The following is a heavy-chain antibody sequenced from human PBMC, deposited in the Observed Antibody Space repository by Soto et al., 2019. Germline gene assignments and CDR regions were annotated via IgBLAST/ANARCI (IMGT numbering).Heavy chain of an antibody. CDR3: GRESRYRSTTCCSPEPVFDI. D-gene: IGHD2-2*01. CDR2: ISYDGSNR. J-gene: IGHJ3*02. CDR1: GFTFGAYA. V-gene: IGHV3-30-3*01. Sequence: QVQLVESGGGVVQPGRSLRLSCAASGFTFGAYAMHWVRQAPGKGLEWVAVISYDGSNRYYADSVKGRLTISRDNSTHTLYLQMHSLRAGDTAVYACGRESRYRSTTCCSPEPVFDIWGKGTMVPVSS.